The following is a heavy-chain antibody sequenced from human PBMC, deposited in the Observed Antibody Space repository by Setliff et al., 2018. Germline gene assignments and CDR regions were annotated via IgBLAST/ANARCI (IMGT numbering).Heavy chain of an antibody. D-gene: IGHD2-21*02. CDR1: GFTVSSNY. CDR3: AREGYCGGDCHSID. J-gene: IGHJ4*02. Sequence: GGSLRLSCAASGFTVSSNYMSWVRQAPGKGLEWVSVIYSGGSTYYADSVKGRFTISRDNSKNTLYLQMNSLRAEDTAVYYCAREGYCGGDCHSIDWGQGTLVTVSS. CDR2: IYSGGST. V-gene: IGHV3-53*01.